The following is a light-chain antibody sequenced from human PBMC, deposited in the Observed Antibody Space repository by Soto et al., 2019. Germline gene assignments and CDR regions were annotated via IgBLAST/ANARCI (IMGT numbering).Light chain of an antibody. J-gene: IGKJ5*01. Sequence: EIVMTQSPATLSVTPGERVTLSCRAGQGVTTNFAWYQQKSGQSPRLLIYDVSIRATGVPARFSGTGSETDFTLTISALKSEDSAVYFCQQYNNWPFSFGQGTRLYIK. CDR1: QGVTTN. CDR3: QQYNNWPFS. V-gene: IGKV3-15*01. CDR2: DVS.